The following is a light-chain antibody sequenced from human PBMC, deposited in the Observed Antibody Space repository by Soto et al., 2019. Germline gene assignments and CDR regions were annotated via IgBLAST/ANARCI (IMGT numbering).Light chain of an antibody. Sequence: IVMTQSPLTLPVTPGEPASISXXSSQXLLYNNTYNYLDWYVQKPGQSPXXLIYFGSNRAPGVPDRFSGSGSGTDFTLKINRVEAEDVGTYYCMQALQSLTFGQGARLEIK. V-gene: IGKV2-28*01. CDR1: QXLLYNNTYNY. CDR3: MQALQSLT. J-gene: IGKJ5*01. CDR2: FGS.